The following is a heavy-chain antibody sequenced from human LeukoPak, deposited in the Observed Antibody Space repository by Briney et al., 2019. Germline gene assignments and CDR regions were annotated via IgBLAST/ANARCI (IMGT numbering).Heavy chain of an antibody. J-gene: IGHJ4*02. Sequence: SGTLSLTCAVSGGSISSSNWWSWVRQPPGKGLEWIGEIYHSGSANPNPSLKGRVSMSLDKSKNQFSLRLTSVTAADTAVYYCARIPSGSYGIFDYWGQGTLVTVSS. CDR3: ARIPSGSYGIFDY. CDR1: GGSISSSNW. D-gene: IGHD1-26*01. V-gene: IGHV4-4*02. CDR2: IYHSGSA.